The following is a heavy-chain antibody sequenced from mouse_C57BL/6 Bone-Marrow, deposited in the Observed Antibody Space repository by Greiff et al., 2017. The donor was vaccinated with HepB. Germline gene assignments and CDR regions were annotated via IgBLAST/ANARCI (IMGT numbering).Heavy chain of an antibody. V-gene: IGHV1-64*01. CDR3: ALSTMVTTCFDY. D-gene: IGHD2-2*01. Sequence: VQLQQPGAELVKPGASVKLSCKASGYTFTSYWMHWVKQRPGQGLEWIGMIHPNSGSTNYNEKFKSKATLTVDKSSSTAYMQLSSLTSEDSAVYYCALSTMVTTCFDYWGQGTTLTVSS. J-gene: IGHJ2*01. CDR1: GYTFTSYW. CDR2: IHPNSGST.